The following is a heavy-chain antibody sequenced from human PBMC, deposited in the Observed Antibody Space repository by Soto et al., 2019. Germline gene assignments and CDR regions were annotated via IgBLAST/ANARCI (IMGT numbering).Heavy chain of an antibody. CDR1: GGLFSSFA. D-gene: IGHD3-16*01. CDR2: IIPVFGTT. V-gene: IGHV1-69*01. CDR3: ARGGGPYVWFNEF. J-gene: IGHJ4*02. Sequence: QAQLVQSGPEMKKPESSVKVSCKDSGGLFSSFAISWVRQAPGQGLEWLGGIIPVFGTTNYAEKFHGRVTFTADESTNSAYMELSGLRSGDTAIYYCARGGGPYVWFNEFWGQGTLVTVSS.